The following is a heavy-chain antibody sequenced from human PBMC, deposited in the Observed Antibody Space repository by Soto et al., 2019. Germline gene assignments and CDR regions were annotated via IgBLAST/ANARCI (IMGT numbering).Heavy chain of an antibody. V-gene: IGHV3-72*01. D-gene: IGHD2-8*01. CDR1: GFTFTDHY. CDR2: ARNKVNSYII. Sequence: EVQLVESGGGLVQPGGSLRLSCAASGFTFTDHYMDWVRQAPGKGLEWVGRARNKVNSYIISYAASVKGRFIISRDDSKNSLYLQMNSLKTEDTAVYFCARLMGTSFDLWGRGTLVTVSS. CDR3: ARLMGTSFDL. J-gene: IGHJ4*02.